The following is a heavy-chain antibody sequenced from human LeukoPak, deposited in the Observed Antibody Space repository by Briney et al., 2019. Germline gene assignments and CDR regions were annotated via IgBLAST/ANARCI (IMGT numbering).Heavy chain of an antibody. CDR1: GFTFNSYA. CDR3: ARAGHSGGNSLDY. CDR2: ISYDGSNK. D-gene: IGHD4-23*01. Sequence: GGTLRLSCAASGFTFNSYAMNWVRQAPGKGLEWVAVISYDGSNKYYADSVKGRFTISRDNSKNTLYLQMNSLRVEDTAVYYCARAGHSGGNSLDYWGQGTLVTVSS. V-gene: IGHV3-30*04. J-gene: IGHJ4*02.